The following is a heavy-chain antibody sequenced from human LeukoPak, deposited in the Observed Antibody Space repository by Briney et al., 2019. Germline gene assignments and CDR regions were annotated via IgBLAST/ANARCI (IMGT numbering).Heavy chain of an antibody. D-gene: IGHD3-22*01. V-gene: IGHV4-61*02. CDR1: GGSISSGSYY. CDR3: ARESDDYYDSSGYGWFDP. CDR2: IYTSGST. Sequence: PSQTLSLTCTVSGGSISSGSYYWSWIRQPAGKGLEWIGRIYTSGSTNYNPSLKSRVTISVDTSKNQFSLKLSSVTAADTAVYYCARESDDYYDSSGYGWFDPWGQGTLVTVSS. J-gene: IGHJ5*02.